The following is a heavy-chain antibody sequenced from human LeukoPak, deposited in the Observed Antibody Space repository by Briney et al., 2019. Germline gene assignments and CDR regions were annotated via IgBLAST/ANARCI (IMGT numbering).Heavy chain of an antibody. CDR3: ARPRRGYSYAARPFDY. J-gene: IGHJ4*02. V-gene: IGHV4-34*01. CDR2: INHSGST. Sequence: SETLSLTCAAYGGSFSGYYWSWIRQPPGKGLEWIGEINHSGSTNYNPSLKSRVTISVDTSKNQFSLKLSSVTAADTAVYYCARPRRGYSYAARPFDYWGQGTLVTVSS. D-gene: IGHD5-18*01. CDR1: GGSFSGYY.